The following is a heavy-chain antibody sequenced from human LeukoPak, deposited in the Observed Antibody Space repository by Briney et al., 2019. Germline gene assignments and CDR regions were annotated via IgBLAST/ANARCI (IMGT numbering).Heavy chain of an antibody. V-gene: IGHV4-59*01. CDR1: GGSISSYY. J-gene: IGHJ3*02. CDR2: IYYSGST. D-gene: IGHD6-13*01. Sequence: SETLSLTCTVSGGSISSYYWSWIQQPPGKGLEWIGYIYYSGSTNYNPSLKSRVTISVDTSKNQFSLKLSSVTAADTAVYYCARGELEQLGYAFDIWGQGTMVTVSS. CDR3: ARGELEQLGYAFDI.